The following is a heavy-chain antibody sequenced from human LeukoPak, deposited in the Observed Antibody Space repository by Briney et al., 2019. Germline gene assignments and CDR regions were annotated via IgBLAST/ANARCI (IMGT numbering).Heavy chain of an antibody. CDR2: INPKSGGA. CDR3: ARDNQDSSSWYTFGWFDP. V-gene: IGHV1-2*02. D-gene: IGHD6-13*01. Sequence: ASVKVSCKASGYTFTGYYMHWVRQAPGQGLEWMGWINPKSGGANYAQKFQGRVTMTRDTSISTAYMELSRLRSDDTAVYYCARDNQDSSSWYTFGWFDPWGQGTLVTVSS. CDR1: GYTFTGYY. J-gene: IGHJ5*02.